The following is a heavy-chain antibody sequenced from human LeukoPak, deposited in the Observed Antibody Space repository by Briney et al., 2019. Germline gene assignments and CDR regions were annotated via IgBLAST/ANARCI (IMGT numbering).Heavy chain of an antibody. J-gene: IGHJ6*03. Sequence: SETLSLTCTVSGGSISGYYWSWIRQPAGKGLEWIGRIYTSGGTNYNPSLKSRVTMSVDTSKNQFSLKLSSVTAADTAVYYCARGNIVVVPAALLYYYYYYMDVWGKGTTVTVSS. V-gene: IGHV4-4*07. CDR2: IYTSGGT. CDR1: GGSISGYY. D-gene: IGHD2-2*01. CDR3: ARGNIVVVPAALLYYYYYYMDV.